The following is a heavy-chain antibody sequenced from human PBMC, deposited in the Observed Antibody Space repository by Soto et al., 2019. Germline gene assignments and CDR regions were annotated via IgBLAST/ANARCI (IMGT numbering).Heavy chain of an antibody. Sequence: SVKISFQASAGTFSSYAISRVRQAPGQGLEWMGGIIPIFGTANYAQKFQGRVTITADESTSTAYMELSSLRSEDTAVYYCARVGRNRYDFWSGPSYYFDYWGQGPLVTVSS. CDR3: ARVGRNRYDFWSGPSYYFDY. D-gene: IGHD3-3*01. CDR2: IIPIFGTA. V-gene: IGHV1-69*13. J-gene: IGHJ4*02. CDR1: AGTFSSYA.